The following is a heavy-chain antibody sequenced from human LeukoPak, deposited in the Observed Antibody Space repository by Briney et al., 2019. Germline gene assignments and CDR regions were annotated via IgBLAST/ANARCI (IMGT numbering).Heavy chain of an antibody. CDR2: IYYSGST. CDR3: ATSGLRGYSYESRDNWFDP. J-gene: IGHJ5*02. CDR1: GGSISSSSYY. D-gene: IGHD5-18*01. Sequence: KPSETLSLTCTVSGGSISSSSYYWGWIRQPPGKGLEWIGSIYYSGSTYYNPSLKSRVTISVDTSKNQFSLKLSSVTAADTAVYYCATSGLRGYSYESRDNWFDPWGQGTLVTVSS. V-gene: IGHV4-39*01.